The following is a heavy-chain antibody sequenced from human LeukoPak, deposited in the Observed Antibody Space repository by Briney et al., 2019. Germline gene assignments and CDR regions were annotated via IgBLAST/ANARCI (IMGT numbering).Heavy chain of an antibody. V-gene: IGHV3-23*01. Sequence: PGGSLRLSCAASGFTFSSYAMSWVRQAPGKGLEWVSAISGSGGSTYYADSVKGRFTISRDNSKNTLYLQMNSLRAEDTAVYYCAKVYYDFWSGYYDYWGQGTLVTVSS. CDR2: ISGSGGST. D-gene: IGHD3-3*01. J-gene: IGHJ4*02. CDR3: AKVYYDFWSGYYDY. CDR1: GFTFSSYA.